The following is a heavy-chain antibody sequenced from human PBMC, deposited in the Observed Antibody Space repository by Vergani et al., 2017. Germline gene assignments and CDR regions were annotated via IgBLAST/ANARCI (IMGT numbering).Heavy chain of an antibody. J-gene: IGHJ6*02. CDR2: IIPIFGTA. V-gene: IGHV1-69*18. CDR3: ARELTTATGYYYYGMDV. D-gene: IGHD4/OR15-4a*01. Sequence: QVQLVQSGAEVKKPGSSVKVSCKASGGTFSSYAISWVRQAPGQGLEWMGRIIPIFGTANYAQKFQGRVTITADESTSTAYMELSSLRSEDPAVYYCARELTTATGYYYYGMDVWGQGTTVTVSS. CDR1: GGTFSSYA.